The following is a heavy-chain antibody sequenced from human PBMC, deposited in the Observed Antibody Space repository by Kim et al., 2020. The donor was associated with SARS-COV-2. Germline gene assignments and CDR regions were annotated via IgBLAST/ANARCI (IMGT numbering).Heavy chain of an antibody. Sequence: QGRVTITADKSTSTAYMELSSLRSEDTAVYYCARDRQDYDYVWGSYLFDYWGQGTLVTVSS. CDR3: ARDRQDYDYVWGSYLFDY. V-gene: IGHV1-69*04. J-gene: IGHJ4*02. D-gene: IGHD3-16*02.